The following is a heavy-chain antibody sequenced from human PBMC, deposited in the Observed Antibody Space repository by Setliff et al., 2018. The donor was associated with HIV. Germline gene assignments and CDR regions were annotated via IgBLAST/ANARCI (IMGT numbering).Heavy chain of an antibody. D-gene: IGHD5-18*01. CDR1: GFTFSSYA. CDR2: ISYDGNNQ. V-gene: IGHV3-30*07. Sequence: PGGSLRLSCAASGFTFSSYAMHWVRQAPGKGLEWVALISYDGNNQWYADSVKGRFTISRDNSKNTLHLELNNLRPEDTAVYYCARDGGGYNYGSVRYFDYWSQGTLVTVSS. J-gene: IGHJ4*02. CDR3: ARDGGGYNYGSVRYFDY.